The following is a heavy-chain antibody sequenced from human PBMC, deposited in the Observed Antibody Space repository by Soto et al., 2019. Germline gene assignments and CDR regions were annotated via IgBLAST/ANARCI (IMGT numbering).Heavy chain of an antibody. CDR1: GYTFTSYC. CDR2: ISAYNGNT. D-gene: IGHD2-15*01. Sequence: ASVKVCCKASGYTFTSYCISWVRQAPGQGLEWMGWISAYNGNTNYAQKLQGRVTMTTDTSTSTAYMELRSLRSDDTAVYYCARGERYCSGGSCYPSPYYYGMDVWGQGNTVTVS. V-gene: IGHV1-18*01. J-gene: IGHJ6*02. CDR3: ARGERYCSGGSCYPSPYYYGMDV.